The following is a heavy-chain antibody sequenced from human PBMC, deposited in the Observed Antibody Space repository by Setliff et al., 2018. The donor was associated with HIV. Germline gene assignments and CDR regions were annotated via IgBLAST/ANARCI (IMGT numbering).Heavy chain of an antibody. V-gene: IGHV4-34*01. J-gene: IGHJ6*03. Sequence: KTSETLSLTCAVYGGSFSDNYWSWIRQSPGKGLEWIGEINHSGRTKYSPSLRSRVSILVDTSKTQFSLKLSSVTAADTAVYYCARVSITYWYSIPRDYYYYMDVWGEGTTVTVSS. CDR2: INHSGRT. CDR3: ARVSITYWYSIPRDYYYYMDV. D-gene: IGHD2-8*02. CDR1: GGSFSDNY.